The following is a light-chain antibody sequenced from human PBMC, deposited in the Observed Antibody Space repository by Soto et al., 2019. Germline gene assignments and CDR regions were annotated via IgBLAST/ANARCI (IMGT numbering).Light chain of an antibody. J-gene: IGLJ1*01. CDR3: SSYTDRKNLV. CDR2: DVT. CDR1: SSDIGGYNS. V-gene: IGLV2-8*01. Sequence: QSALTQSPYASGSPGQSVTISCTVTSSDIGGYNSVSWYQQHPGKAPKVMIYDVTKRPSGVPDRFSGSKSGNTASLTVSALQAEDEADYYCSSYTDRKNLVFGTGTKVTVL.